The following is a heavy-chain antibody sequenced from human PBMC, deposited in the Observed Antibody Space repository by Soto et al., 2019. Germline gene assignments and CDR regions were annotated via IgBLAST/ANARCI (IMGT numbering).Heavy chain of an antibody. J-gene: IGHJ4*02. V-gene: IGHV4-59*08. D-gene: IGHD2-21*01. CDR1: GGSISSYY. CDR2: IYYSGGT. Sequence: PSETLSLTCTVSGGSISSYYWSWIRQPPGKGLEWVGYIYYSGGTNYNPSHKSRVSISVDTSKNQFSLKLTSVTATDTAVYYCARHSIYGEFDYWGQGTQVTVSS. CDR3: ARHSIYGEFDY.